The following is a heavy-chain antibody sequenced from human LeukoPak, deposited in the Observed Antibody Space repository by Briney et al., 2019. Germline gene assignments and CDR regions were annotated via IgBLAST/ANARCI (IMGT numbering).Heavy chain of an antibody. CDR3: AKGGRWDYYDSSH. V-gene: IGHV3-23*01. CDR1: GLTFSSYA. D-gene: IGHD3-22*01. J-gene: IGHJ3*01. CDR2: ISGNGGTT. Sequence: GGSLRLSCAASGLTFSSYAMTWVRQAPGKGLEWVSGISGNGGTTYYADSVKGRFTISRDNSKNTLYLQMNSLRIEDTAVYYCAKGGRWDYYDSSHWGQGTMVTVS.